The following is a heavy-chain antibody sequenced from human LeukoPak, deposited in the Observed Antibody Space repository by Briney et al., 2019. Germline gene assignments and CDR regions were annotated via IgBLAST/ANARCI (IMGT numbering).Heavy chain of an antibody. CDR3: ATVGSEVRGVSGWFDP. D-gene: IGHD3-10*01. CDR2: FDPEDGET. Sequence: ASVKVSCKVSGYTLTELSMHWVRQAPGKGLEWMGGFDPEDGETIYAQKFQGRVTMTEDTSTDTAYMELSSLRSEDTAVYYCATVGSEVRGVSGWFDPWGQGTLVTVSS. CDR1: GYTLTELS. V-gene: IGHV1-24*01. J-gene: IGHJ5*02.